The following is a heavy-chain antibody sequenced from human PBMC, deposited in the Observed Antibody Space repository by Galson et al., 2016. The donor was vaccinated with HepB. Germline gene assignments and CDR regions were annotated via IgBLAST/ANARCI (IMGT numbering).Heavy chain of an antibody. J-gene: IGHJ4*02. CDR1: GFTFSNAW. CDR2: IRSKTDGGTT. Sequence: SLRLSCAASGFTFSNAWMNWVRQAPGKGLEWVGRIRSKTDGGTTDYAPPVKDRFTISRDDSKNTLYLQMNRLKNEETDVYYCWVPVEYCSNVVCRLFDYWGQGTLVTVSS. V-gene: IGHV3-15*07. CDR3: WVPVEYCSNVVCRLFDY. D-gene: IGHD2-8*01.